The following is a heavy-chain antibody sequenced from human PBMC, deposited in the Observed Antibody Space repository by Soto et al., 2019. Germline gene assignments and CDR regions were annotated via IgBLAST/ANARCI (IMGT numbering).Heavy chain of an antibody. J-gene: IGHJ1*01. Sequence: GGSLRLSCAASGFTFSNAWMSWVRQAPGKGLEWVGRIKSKTDGGTTDYAAPVKGRFTISRDDSKNTLYLQMNSLKTEETAVYYCTTSRSYCSGGSCSPYFQHWGQGTLVTVSS. D-gene: IGHD2-15*01. V-gene: IGHV3-15*01. CDR2: IKSKTDGGTT. CDR3: TTSRSYCSGGSCSPYFQH. CDR1: GFTFSNAW.